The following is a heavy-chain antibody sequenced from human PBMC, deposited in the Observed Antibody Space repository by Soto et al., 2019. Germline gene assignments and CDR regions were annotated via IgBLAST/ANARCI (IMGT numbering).Heavy chain of an antibody. CDR1: GGSISSYY. CDR3: ARDMVRGARGYYYYCMDV. Sequence: QVQLQESGPGLVKPSETLSLTCTVSGGSISSYYWSWIRQPPGKGLEWIGYIYYSGSTNYNPSLKSRVTISVDTSKNQFALKLSSVTAADTAVYYCARDMVRGARGYYYYCMDVWGKGTTVTVSS. CDR2: IYYSGST. J-gene: IGHJ6*03. D-gene: IGHD3-10*01. V-gene: IGHV4-59*01.